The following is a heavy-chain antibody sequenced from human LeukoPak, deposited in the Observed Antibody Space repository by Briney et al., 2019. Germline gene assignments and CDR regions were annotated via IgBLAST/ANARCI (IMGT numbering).Heavy chain of an antibody. CDR2: IIPIFGTA. CDR1: GGTFSSYA. J-gene: IGHJ6*03. CDR3: ARIAARDYYYYYYMDV. D-gene: IGHD6-6*01. Sequence: GASVKVSCKASGGTFSSYAISWVRQAPGQGLEWMGGIIPIFGTANYAQKFQGRVTITTDESTSTAYMELSSLRSEDTAVYYCARIAARDYYYYYYMDVWGKGTTVTVS. V-gene: IGHV1-69*05.